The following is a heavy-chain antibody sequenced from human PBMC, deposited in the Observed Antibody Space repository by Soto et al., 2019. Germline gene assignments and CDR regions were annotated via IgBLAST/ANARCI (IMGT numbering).Heavy chain of an antibody. CDR1: GGSISSGGYY. CDR3: ARGMVRGVISYYSGMDV. Sequence: SETLSLTCTVSGGSISSGGYYWSWIRQHPGKGLEWIGYIYYSGSTYYNPSLKSRVTISVDTSKNQFSLKLSSVTAADTAVYYCARGMVRGVISYYSGMDVWGQGTTVTVSS. J-gene: IGHJ6*02. D-gene: IGHD3-10*01. V-gene: IGHV4-31*03. CDR2: IYYSGST.